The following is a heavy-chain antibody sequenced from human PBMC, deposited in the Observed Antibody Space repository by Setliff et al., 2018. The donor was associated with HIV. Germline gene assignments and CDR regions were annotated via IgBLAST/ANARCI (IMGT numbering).Heavy chain of an antibody. J-gene: IGHJ6*03. CDR2: ISGSAGST. CDR3: AKPYRGSVVRDQGYMDV. CDR1: GFTFSSYS. D-gene: IGHD3-10*01. Sequence: GGSLRLSCAASGFTFSSYSMNWVRQAPGKGLEWVSAISGSAGSTYYADSVKGRFTISGDNSKNTLYLQMNSLRAEDTAVYYCAKPYRGSVVRDQGYMDVWGKGTTVTSP. V-gene: IGHV3-23*01.